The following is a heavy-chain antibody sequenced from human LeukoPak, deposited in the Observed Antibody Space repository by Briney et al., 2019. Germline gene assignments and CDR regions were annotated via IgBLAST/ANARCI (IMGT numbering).Heavy chain of an antibody. Sequence: GGSLRLSCAASGFTFSSYTLIWVRQAPGKGLEWVSVIYSGGSTYYADSVKGRFTISRDNSKNTLYLQMNSLRAEDTAVYYCARGTRYCSGGSCYSVKYANWGQGTLVTVSS. V-gene: IGHV3-53*01. J-gene: IGHJ4*02. CDR2: IYSGGST. CDR3: ARGTRYCSGGSCYSVKYAN. CDR1: GFTFSSYT. D-gene: IGHD2-15*01.